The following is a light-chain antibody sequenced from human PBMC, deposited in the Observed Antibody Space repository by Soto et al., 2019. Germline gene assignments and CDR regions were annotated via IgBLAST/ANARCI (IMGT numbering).Light chain of an antibody. Sequence: QSVLTQPPSASGTPGQTISISCSGSTSNIGSNYVYWYQPLPGTAPKLLIYSNNERPSGVPDRFSGSKSGTSASLAISGLRSEDEADYYCASWDDSLSGLVFGGGTKLTVL. CDR2: SNN. J-gene: IGLJ2*01. CDR3: ASWDDSLSGLV. CDR1: TSNIGSNY. V-gene: IGLV1-47*02.